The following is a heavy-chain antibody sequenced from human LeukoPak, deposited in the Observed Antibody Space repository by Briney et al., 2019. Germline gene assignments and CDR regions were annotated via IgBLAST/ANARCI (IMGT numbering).Heavy chain of an antibody. CDR3: ARVAKTLSYWYFDL. V-gene: IGHV3-11*06. Sequence: PGGSLRLSCAASGFTSSDYYMSWIRQAPGKGLEWLSCISGSSTYREYADSVKGRFTISRDSAKNSLYLQVNSLRADDTAVYFCARVAKTLSYWYFDLWGRGTLVTVSS. CDR1: GFTSSDYY. J-gene: IGHJ2*01. CDR2: ISGSSTYR.